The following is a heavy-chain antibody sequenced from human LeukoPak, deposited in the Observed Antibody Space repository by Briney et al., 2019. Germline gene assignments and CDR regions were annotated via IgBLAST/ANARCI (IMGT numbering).Heavy chain of an antibody. CDR1: GFTFSDYS. Sequence: SGGSLRLSCAASGFTFSDYSMTWIRQAPGKGLEWVSSISDSGSTTYYADSVKGRFTISRDNAKNSLYLQMNSLRAEDTAVYYCARDEGFYDILTGYYNRFDYWGQGTLVTVSS. V-gene: IGHV3-11*04. CDR2: ISDSGSTT. J-gene: IGHJ4*02. D-gene: IGHD3-9*01. CDR3: ARDEGFYDILTGYYNRFDY.